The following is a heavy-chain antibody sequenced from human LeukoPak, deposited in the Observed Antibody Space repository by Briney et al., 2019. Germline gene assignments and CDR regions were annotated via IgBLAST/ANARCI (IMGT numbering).Heavy chain of an antibody. CDR2: IYYSGST. Sequence: KPSETLSLTCTVSGGSISSSSYYWGWIRQPPGKGLEWIGSIYYSGSTYYNPSLKSRVTISVDTSKNQFSLKLSSVTAADTAVYYCARGARSYGGNSGYAFDIWGQGTMVTVSS. D-gene: IGHD4-23*01. J-gene: IGHJ3*02. CDR1: GGSISSSSYY. CDR3: ARGARSYGGNSGYAFDI. V-gene: IGHV4-39*01.